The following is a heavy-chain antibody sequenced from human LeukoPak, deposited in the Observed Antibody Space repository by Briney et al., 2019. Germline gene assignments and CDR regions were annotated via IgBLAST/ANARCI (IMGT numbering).Heavy chain of an antibody. V-gene: IGHV4-31*03. CDR2: IYYSGST. CDR3: ARDTDSSGYAFDI. Sequence: SQTLSLTCTVSGGSISSGGYYWSWIRQHPGKGLEWIGYIYYSGSTYYNPSLKGRVTISVDTSKNQFSLKLSSVTAADTAVYYCARDTDSSGYAFDIWGQGTMVTVSS. CDR1: GGSISSGGYY. J-gene: IGHJ3*02. D-gene: IGHD3-22*01.